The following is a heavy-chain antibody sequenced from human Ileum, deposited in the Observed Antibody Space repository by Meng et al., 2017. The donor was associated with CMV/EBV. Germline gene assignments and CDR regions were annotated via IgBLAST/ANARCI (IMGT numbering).Heavy chain of an antibody. J-gene: IGHJ4*02. CDR3: ARKVGGGYFFAY. CDR2: VFVSSTST. V-gene: IGHV3-23*01. CDR1: RFPFHVYA. D-gene: IGHD1-26*01. Sequence: CAPSRFPFHVYAVIWLPQAPGRGLEWVSVVFVSSTSTFSAHSVTDRFMISRDHSENRLYLHMNNLRAEDTAVCYCARKVGGGYFFAYWGQGTLVTVSS.